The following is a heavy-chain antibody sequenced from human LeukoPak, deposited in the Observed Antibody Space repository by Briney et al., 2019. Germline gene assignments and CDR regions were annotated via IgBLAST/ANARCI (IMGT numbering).Heavy chain of an antibody. CDR3: ARGDYGSLLGAFDY. CDR2: IYYSGST. Sequence: SETLSITCTAAAGSISSYYWSWIRQPPGKGLEWIGYIYYSGSTNYNPSLKSRVTISVDTSKNQFSLKLSSVTAADTAVYYCARGDYGSLLGAFDYWGQGTLVTVSS. D-gene: IGHD2-15*01. V-gene: IGHV4-59*01. CDR1: AGSISSYY. J-gene: IGHJ4*02.